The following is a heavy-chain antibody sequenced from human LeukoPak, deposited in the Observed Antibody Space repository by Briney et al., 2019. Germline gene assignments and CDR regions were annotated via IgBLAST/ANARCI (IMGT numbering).Heavy chain of an antibody. V-gene: IGHV4-39*01. D-gene: IGHD2-15*01. CDR2: IYYSGST. CDR3: ARQGYCSGGSCYKFFDY. Sequence: KTGGSLRLSCTVSGGSISSSSHYWGWIRQPPGKGLEWIGSIYYSGSTYYNLSLKSRVTISVDTSNNQFSLKLCSVTAADTAVYYCARQGYCSGGSCYKFFDYWGQGTLVPVSS. CDR1: GGSISSSSHY. J-gene: IGHJ4*02.